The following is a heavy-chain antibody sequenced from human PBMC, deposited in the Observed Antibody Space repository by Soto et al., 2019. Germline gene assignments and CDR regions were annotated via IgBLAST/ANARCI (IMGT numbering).Heavy chain of an antibody. CDR2: ISGNSVRT. Sequence: EVQLLESGGGLVQPGGSLRLSCVVSGFTFSSYAMTWVRQAPAKGLEWVSVISGNSVRTYYADSVKGRFTVSRDNSKNTLYLQMNGLRAEDTAVYYCAKGPHAWEVIRSHRIDDWGQGTLVTVSS. CDR3: AKGPHAWEVIRSHRIDD. J-gene: IGHJ4*02. D-gene: IGHD3-22*01. V-gene: IGHV3-23*01. CDR1: GFTFSSYA.